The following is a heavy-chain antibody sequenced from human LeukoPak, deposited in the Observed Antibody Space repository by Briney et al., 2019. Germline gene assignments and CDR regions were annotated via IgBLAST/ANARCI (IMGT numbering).Heavy chain of an antibody. CDR3: GRGGGRYSVDY. Sequence: ASVKVSCKASGYTFIDYYMHWVRQTPGQGLEWIGWISPNSGGTKYVQKFQGRVTMTRDTSITTLYMELSGLSFDDTAVYYCGRGGGRYSVDYWGQGTLVIVSS. CDR1: GYTFIDYY. V-gene: IGHV1-2*02. J-gene: IGHJ4*02. CDR2: ISPNSGGT. D-gene: IGHD1-26*01.